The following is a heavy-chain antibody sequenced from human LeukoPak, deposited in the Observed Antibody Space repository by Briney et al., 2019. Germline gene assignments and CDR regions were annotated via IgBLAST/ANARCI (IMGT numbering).Heavy chain of an antibody. CDR3: ARSVGWTHYYYYYGMDV. CDR2: INHSGST. V-gene: IGHV4-34*01. J-gene: IGHJ6*02. D-gene: IGHD6-19*01. Sequence: SETPSLTCAVYGGSFSGYYWSWIRQPPGKGLEWIGEINHSGSTNYNPSLKSRVTISVDTSKNQFSLKLSSVTAADTAVYYCARSVGWTHYYYYYGMDVWGQGTTVTVSS. CDR1: GGSFSGYY.